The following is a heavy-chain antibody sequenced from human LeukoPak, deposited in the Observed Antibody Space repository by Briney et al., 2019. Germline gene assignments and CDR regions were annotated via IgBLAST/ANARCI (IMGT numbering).Heavy chain of an antibody. CDR3: ARDLTIAYYDILTGAPDY. Sequence: GGSLRLSCAASGFTFSDYYMSWIRQAPGKGLEWVSYISSSGSTIYYAGSVKGRFTISRDNAKNSLYLQMNSLRAEDTAVYYCARDLTIAYYDILTGAPDYWGQGTLVTVSS. J-gene: IGHJ4*02. CDR2: ISSSGSTI. CDR1: GFTFSDYY. D-gene: IGHD3-9*01. V-gene: IGHV3-11*01.